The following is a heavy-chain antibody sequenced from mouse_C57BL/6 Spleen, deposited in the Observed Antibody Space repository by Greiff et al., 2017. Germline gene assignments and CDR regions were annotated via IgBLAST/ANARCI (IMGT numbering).Heavy chain of an antibody. J-gene: IGHJ4*01. D-gene: IGHD2-4*01. CDR2: IYPGDGDT. V-gene: IGHV1-80*01. CDR3: ARPYDYDGNYYARDD. Sequence: QVQLKQSGAELVKPGASVKISCKASGYAFSSYWMNWVKQRPGKGLEGIGQIYPGDGDTNYNGKFKGKATLTADKSSSTAYMQLSSLTSEDSAVYFCARPYDYDGNYYARDDWGQGTSVTVSS. CDR1: GYAFSSYW.